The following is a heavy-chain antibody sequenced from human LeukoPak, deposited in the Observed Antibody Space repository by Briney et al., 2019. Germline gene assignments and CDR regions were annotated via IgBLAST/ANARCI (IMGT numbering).Heavy chain of an antibody. CDR2: IYPGDSDT. V-gene: IGHV5-51*01. Sequence: GEALQISCKGSGYSFTSYWIGWVRQLPGKGLEWMGIIYPGDSDTRYSPSFQGQVTISADKSISTAYLQWSSLKASDTAMYYCARLLETSIAVAESLYYFDYWGQGTLVTVSS. J-gene: IGHJ4*02. CDR3: ARLLETSIAVAESLYYFDY. D-gene: IGHD6-19*01. CDR1: GYSFTSYW.